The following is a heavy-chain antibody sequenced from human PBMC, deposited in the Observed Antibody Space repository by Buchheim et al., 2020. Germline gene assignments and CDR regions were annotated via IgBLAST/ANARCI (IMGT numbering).Heavy chain of an antibody. CDR3: ARGKGYCTNGVCYSNHYYYYGMDV. D-gene: IGHD2-8*01. Sequence: QVQLRQWGAGLLKPSETLSLTCAVYGGSFSGYYWSWIRQPPGKGLEWIGEINHSGSTNYNPSLKSRVTISVDTSKNQFSLKLSSVTAADTAVYYCARGKGYCTNGVCYSNHYYYYGMDVWGQGTT. J-gene: IGHJ6*02. CDR2: INHSGST. V-gene: IGHV4-34*01. CDR1: GGSFSGYY.